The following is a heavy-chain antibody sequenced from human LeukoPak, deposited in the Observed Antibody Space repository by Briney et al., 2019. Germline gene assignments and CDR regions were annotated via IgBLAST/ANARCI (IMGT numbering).Heavy chain of an antibody. CDR2: IYSGGST. V-gene: IGHV3-53*01. D-gene: IGHD3-10*01. Sequence: PGGSLRLSCAASGFTVSSNYMSWVPQAPGKGLEWVSVIYSGGSTYYADSVKGRFTISRDNSENTLYLQMNSLRAEDTAVYYCARDLKLLWFGELSNGMDVWGQGTTVTVSS. CDR3: ARDLKLLWFGELSNGMDV. CDR1: GFTVSSNY. J-gene: IGHJ6*02.